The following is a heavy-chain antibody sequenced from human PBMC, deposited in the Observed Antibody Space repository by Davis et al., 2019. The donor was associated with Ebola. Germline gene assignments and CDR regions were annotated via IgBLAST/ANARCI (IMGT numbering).Heavy chain of an antibody. D-gene: IGHD3-10*01. CDR2: IYYSGST. J-gene: IGHJ6*04. CDR3: ARVRYYPFYYGMDV. Sequence: SETLSLPCTVSGGSISSSSYYWGWIRQPPGKGLEWIGYIYYSGSTNYNPSLKSRVTISVDTSKNQFSLKLSSVTAADTAVYYCARVRYYPFYYGMDVWGKGTTVTVSS. V-gene: IGHV4-61*05. CDR1: GGSISSSSYY.